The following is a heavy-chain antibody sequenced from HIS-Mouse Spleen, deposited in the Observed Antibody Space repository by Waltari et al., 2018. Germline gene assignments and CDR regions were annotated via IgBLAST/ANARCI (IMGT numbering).Heavy chain of an antibody. CDR2: IYTSGGT. J-gene: IGHJ3*02. CDR3: ARDFHDFWSGYYGGDKKHDAFDI. Sequence: QVQLQESGPGLVKPSETLSLTCTVSGGSISSYYWSWIRQPAGKGLEWIGRIYTSGGTNYNPSLKGRVTMSVDTSKNQFSLKLSSVTAADTAVYYCARDFHDFWSGYYGGDKKHDAFDIWGQGTMVTVSS. CDR1: GGSISSYY. D-gene: IGHD3-3*01. V-gene: IGHV4-4*07.